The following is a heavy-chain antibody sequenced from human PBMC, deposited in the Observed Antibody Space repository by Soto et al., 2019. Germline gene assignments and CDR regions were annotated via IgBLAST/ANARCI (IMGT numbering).Heavy chain of an antibody. Sequence: SCKASGFTFSSYGMHWVRQAPGKGLEWVAVIWYDGSNKYYADSVKGRFTISRDNSKNTLYLQMNSLRAADTAVYYCARDPYDIWSGYYTGYYYGMDVWGQGTTVTVSS. V-gene: IGHV3-33*01. D-gene: IGHD3-3*01. CDR2: IWYDGSNK. J-gene: IGHJ6*02. CDR1: GFTFSSYG. CDR3: ARDPYDIWSGYYTGYYYGMDV.